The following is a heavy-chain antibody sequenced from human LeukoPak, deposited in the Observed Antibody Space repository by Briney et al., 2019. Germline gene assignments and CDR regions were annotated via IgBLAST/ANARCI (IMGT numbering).Heavy chain of an antibody. D-gene: IGHD6-13*01. CDR3: ARDLGLPYSISWYDENFHH. V-gene: IGHV1-18*01. CDR2: ISAYNGNT. Sequence: ASVKVSCKASGYTVTSYGISWVRQAPGQGLGWMGWISAYNGNTNYAQKLQGRLTLTTDTSTSTAYIELRSLRSDDTAVYYCARDLGLPYSISWYDENFHHWPQRTLVTVSS. CDR1: GYTVTSYG. J-gene: IGHJ4*02.